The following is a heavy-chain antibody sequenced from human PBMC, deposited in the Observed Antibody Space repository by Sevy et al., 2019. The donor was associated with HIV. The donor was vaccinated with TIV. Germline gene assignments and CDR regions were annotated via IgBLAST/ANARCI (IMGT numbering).Heavy chain of an antibody. J-gene: IGHJ6*02. CDR3: ARRYSSSHRPDYNYYGMDV. V-gene: IGHV1-69*13. Sequence: ASVKVSCKASGGTFSSYAISWVRQAPGQGLEWMGGIIPIFGTANYAQKFQGRVTITADESTSTAYMELSSLRSEDTAEDSCARRYSSSHRPDYNYYGMDVWGQGTTVTVSS. D-gene: IGHD6-13*01. CDR2: IIPIFGTA. CDR1: GGTFSSYA.